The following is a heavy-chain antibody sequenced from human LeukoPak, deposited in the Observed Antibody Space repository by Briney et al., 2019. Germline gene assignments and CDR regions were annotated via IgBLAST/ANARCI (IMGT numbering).Heavy chain of an antibody. CDR2: ISSGGSTI. Sequence: GGSLRLSCAASGFTFSSYEMNWVRQAPGKGLEWVSYISSGGSTIYYADSVKGRFTISRDNAKNSLYLQMNSLRAEDTAVYYCATSSDFWSGYYLWGQGTLVTVSS. D-gene: IGHD3-3*01. J-gene: IGHJ4*02. V-gene: IGHV3-48*03. CDR1: GFTFSSYE. CDR3: ATSSDFWSGYYL.